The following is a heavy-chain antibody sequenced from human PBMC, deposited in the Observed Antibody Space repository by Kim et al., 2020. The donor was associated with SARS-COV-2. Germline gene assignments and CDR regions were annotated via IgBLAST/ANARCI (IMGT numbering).Heavy chain of an antibody. Sequence: GGSLRLSCVASGFTFSSYWMNWVRQAPGKGLVWVSRVNSGGSSTSYADSVKGRFTISRDNARNTLYLQMNSLRAEDTAVYYCASLSTGSVWGKVDYWGQG. CDR3: ASLSTGSVWGKVDY. CDR2: VNSGGSST. J-gene: IGHJ4*02. CDR1: GFTFSSYW. D-gene: IGHD3-16*01. V-gene: IGHV3-74*01.